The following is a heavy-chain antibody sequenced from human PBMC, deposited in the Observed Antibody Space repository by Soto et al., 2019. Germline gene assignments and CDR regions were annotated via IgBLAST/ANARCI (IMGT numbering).Heavy chain of an antibody. CDR2: ISGSGGST. D-gene: IGHD1-26*01. J-gene: IGHJ4*02. Sequence: EVQLLESGGGLVQPGGSLRLSCAASGFTFSSYAMSWVRQAPGKGLEWVSAISGSGGSTYYADSVKGRFTISRDNSKNTLYLQMNSLRAEDTAVYYCAKKPPHQWELQYYFDYWGQGTLVTVSS. V-gene: IGHV3-23*01. CDR1: GFTFSSYA. CDR3: AKKPPHQWELQYYFDY.